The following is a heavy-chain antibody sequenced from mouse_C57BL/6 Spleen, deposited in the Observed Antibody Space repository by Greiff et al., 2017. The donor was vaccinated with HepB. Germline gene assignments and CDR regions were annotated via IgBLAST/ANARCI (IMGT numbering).Heavy chain of an antibody. CDR1: GFTFSDAW. Sequence: DVKLQESGGGLVQPGGSMKLSCAASGFTFSDAWMDWVRQSPEKGLEWVAEIRNKANNHATYYAESVKGRFTISRDDSKSSVYLQMNSLRAEDTGIYYCTRDYDVGYWYFDVWGTGTTVTVSS. J-gene: IGHJ1*03. CDR3: TRDYDVGYWYFDV. D-gene: IGHD2-4*01. V-gene: IGHV6-6*01. CDR2: IRNKANNHAT.